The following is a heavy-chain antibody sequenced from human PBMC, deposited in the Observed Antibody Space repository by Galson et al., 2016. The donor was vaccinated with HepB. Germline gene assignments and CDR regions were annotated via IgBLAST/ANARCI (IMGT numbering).Heavy chain of an antibody. D-gene: IGHD3-16*01. CDR2: IRRIGDAT. Sequence: SLRLSCEASGFSFSNSGMSWVRQAPGRGLESVSGIRRIGDATHYADFVKGRFTSSRDNSKNTLYLYMNNLTAGDTAIYYCGKHGGFDYWGQGALVTASS. CDR1: GFSFSNSG. J-gene: IGHJ4*02. V-gene: IGHV3-23*01. CDR3: GKHGGFDY.